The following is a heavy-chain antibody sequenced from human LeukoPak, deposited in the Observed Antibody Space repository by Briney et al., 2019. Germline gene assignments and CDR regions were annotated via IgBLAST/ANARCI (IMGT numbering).Heavy chain of an antibody. CDR3: TRLPKASGYLDS. CDR1: GVTLSDHH. Sequence: GGSLRLSCAASGVTLSDHHMDWVRQAPGKGLEWISYISGSGRTIYYADSVKGRFTISRDNAKNSLYLQMNSLRVEDTAVYYCTRLPKASGYLDSWGQGSLVTVSS. CDR2: ISGSGRTI. V-gene: IGHV3-11*04. J-gene: IGHJ4*02.